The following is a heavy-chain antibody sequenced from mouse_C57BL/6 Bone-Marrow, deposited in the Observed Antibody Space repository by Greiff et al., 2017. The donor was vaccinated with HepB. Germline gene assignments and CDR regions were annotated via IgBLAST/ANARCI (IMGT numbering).Heavy chain of an antibody. D-gene: IGHD2-4*01. CDR2: ISDGGSYT. CDR3: ARGYDYHWYFDV. Sequence: DVHLVESGGGLVKPGGSLKLSCAASGFTFSSYAMSWVRQTPEKRLEWVATISDGGSYTYYPDNVKGRFTISRDNAKNNLYLQMSHLKSEDTAMYYCARGYDYHWYFDVWGTGTTVTVSS. J-gene: IGHJ1*03. V-gene: IGHV5-4*01. CDR1: GFTFSSYA.